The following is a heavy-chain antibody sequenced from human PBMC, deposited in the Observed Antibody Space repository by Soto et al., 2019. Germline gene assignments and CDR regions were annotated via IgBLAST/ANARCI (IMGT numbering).Heavy chain of an antibody. CDR3: ARGLPTRCSGGSCYPNWFDP. CDR1: GGSFSGYY. CDR2: INHSGST. Sequence: QVQLQQWGAGLLKPSETLSLTCAVYGGSFSGYYWSWIRQPPGKGLEWIGEINHSGSTNYNPSLKSRVTISVDTSKNQFSLKLSSVTAADTAVYYCARGLPTRCSGGSCYPNWFDPWGQGTLVTVSS. V-gene: IGHV4-34*01. J-gene: IGHJ5*02. D-gene: IGHD2-15*01.